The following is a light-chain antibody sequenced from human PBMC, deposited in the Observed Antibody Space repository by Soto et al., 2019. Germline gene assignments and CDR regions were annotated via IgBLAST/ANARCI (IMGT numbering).Light chain of an antibody. CDR3: QQYSSSPQT. CDR2: GAS. Sequence: EIVLTQSPGTLSLSPGERVTLSCRASQSVRNTYLAWYQQKPGQAPRLLIYGASSRATGVPDRFSGSGSGTDFTLTISRLEPEDFAVYYCQQYSSSPQTFGQGTKVE. CDR1: QSVRNTY. V-gene: IGKV3-20*01. J-gene: IGKJ1*01.